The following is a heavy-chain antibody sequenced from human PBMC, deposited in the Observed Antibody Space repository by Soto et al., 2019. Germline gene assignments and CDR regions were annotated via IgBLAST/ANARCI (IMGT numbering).Heavy chain of an antibody. CDR2: INHSGST. D-gene: IGHD2-8*01. Sequence: SETLSLTCAVYGGSFSGYYWSWIRQPPGKGLEWIGEINHSGSTNYNPSLKSRVTISVDTSKNQFSLKLSSVTAADTAVYYCARHNGVRFLDVWGKGTTVTVSS. CDR3: ARHNGVRFLDV. J-gene: IGHJ6*04. V-gene: IGHV4-34*01. CDR1: GGSFSGYY.